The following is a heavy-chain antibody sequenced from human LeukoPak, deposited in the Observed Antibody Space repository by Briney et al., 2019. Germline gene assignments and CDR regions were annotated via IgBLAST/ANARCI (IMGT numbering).Heavy chain of an antibody. CDR3: ARSPTAVAGDALFDY. Sequence: SETLSPTCTVSGGSISSYYWSWIRQPPGKGLEWIGYIYYSGSTNYNPSLKSRVTISVDTSRNQFSLKLSSVTAADTAVYYCARSPTAVAGDALFDYWGQGTLVTVSS. CDR2: IYYSGST. J-gene: IGHJ4*02. D-gene: IGHD6-19*01. CDR1: GGSISSYY. V-gene: IGHV4-59*08.